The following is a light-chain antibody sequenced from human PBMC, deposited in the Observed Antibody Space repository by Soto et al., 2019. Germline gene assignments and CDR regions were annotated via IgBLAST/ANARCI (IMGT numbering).Light chain of an antibody. J-gene: IGLJ1*01. Sequence: QSVLTQPASVSGSPGQSITISCTGTSSDVGAYNYVSWYQQHPGKAPKLMIYEVTNRPSGVSNRFSGSKSGNTSSLTISGLQADDEADYYCSSYTSSSTVYVFGTGTKVTVL. CDR2: EVT. CDR1: SSDVGAYNY. V-gene: IGLV2-14*01. CDR3: SSYTSSSTVYV.